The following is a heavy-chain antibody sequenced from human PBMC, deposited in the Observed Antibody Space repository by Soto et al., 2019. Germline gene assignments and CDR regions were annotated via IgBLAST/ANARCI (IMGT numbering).Heavy chain of an antibody. V-gene: IGHV3-30*04. CDR3: AKDLYYYDFSPDDS. CDR1: GFTFSSYA. D-gene: IGHD3-16*01. CDR2: VSYDGSIE. Sequence: EHLVESGGGVVQPGRSLRLSCTGSGFTFSSYAMHWVRLAPGKGLEWVAVVSYDGSIENYADSVRGRSTISRDNSKNTVFLQMNSLRVEDTAVYYCAKDLYYYDFSPDDSWGQGTLVTVSS. J-gene: IGHJ5*02.